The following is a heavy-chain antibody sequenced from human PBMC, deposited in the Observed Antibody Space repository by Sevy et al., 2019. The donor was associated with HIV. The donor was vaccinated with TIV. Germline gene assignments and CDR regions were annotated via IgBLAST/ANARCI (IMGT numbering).Heavy chain of an antibody. CDR2: IKSYTDGGTT. CDR3: TTDGLYGGNTSRFGY. CDR1: GFKFSNAW. V-gene: IGHV3-15*01. D-gene: IGHD4-17*01. Sequence: GGSLRLSCAASGFKFSNAWMSWVRQAPGKGLEWVGRIKSYTDGGTTDHAAPVKGRFTISRDDSKNTLYLQMNSLKTEDTAVYYCTTDGLYGGNTSRFGYXGQGTLVTVSS. J-gene: IGHJ4*02.